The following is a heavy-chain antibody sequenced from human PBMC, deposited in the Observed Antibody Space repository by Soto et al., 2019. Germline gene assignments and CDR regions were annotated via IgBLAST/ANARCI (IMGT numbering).Heavy chain of an antibody. CDR2: ISYDGSNK. J-gene: IGHJ4*02. CDR3: AKDWIQLWLLPDY. CDR1: GFTFSSYG. V-gene: IGHV3-30*18. Sequence: QVQLVESGGGVVQPGRSLRLSCAASGFTFSSYGMHWVRQAPGKGLEWVAVISYDGSNKYYADSVKGRFTISRDNSKNTLYLQMNSLRAEDTAVYYCAKDWIQLWLLPDYWGQGTLVTVSS. D-gene: IGHD5-18*01.